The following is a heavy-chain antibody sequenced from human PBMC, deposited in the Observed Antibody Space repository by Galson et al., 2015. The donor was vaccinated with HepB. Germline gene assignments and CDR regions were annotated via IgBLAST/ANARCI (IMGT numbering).Heavy chain of an antibody. CDR3: ARDRMVRGVIWHPFDY. Sequence: SLRLSCAASGFTFSDYYMSWIRQAPGKGLEWVTYISSSSSYTNYADSVKGRFTISRDNAKNSLYLQMNSLRAEDTAVYYCARDRMVRGVIWHPFDYWGQGTLVTVSS. V-gene: IGHV3-11*06. CDR2: ISSSSSYT. J-gene: IGHJ4*02. D-gene: IGHD3-10*01. CDR1: GFTFSDYY.